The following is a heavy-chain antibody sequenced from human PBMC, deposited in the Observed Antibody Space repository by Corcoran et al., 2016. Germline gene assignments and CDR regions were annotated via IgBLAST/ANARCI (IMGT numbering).Heavy chain of an antibody. D-gene: IGHD6-19*01. V-gene: IGHV3-15*07. Sequence: EVQLVESGGGLVKPGGSLRLSCAASGFTFSNAWMNWVRQAPGKGLEWVGRIKSKTDGGTTDYAAPVKGRFTISRDDSKNTLYLQMNSLKTEDTAVYYCTTDKGERIAVAGSDYFDYWGQGTLVTVSS. CDR3: TTDKGERIAVAGSDYFDY. CDR1: GFTFSNAW. CDR2: IKSKTDGGTT. J-gene: IGHJ4*02.